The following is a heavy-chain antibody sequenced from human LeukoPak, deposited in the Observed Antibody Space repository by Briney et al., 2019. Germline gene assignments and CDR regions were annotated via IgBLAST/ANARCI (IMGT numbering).Heavy chain of an antibody. D-gene: IGHD4-17*01. CDR1: GYTFTSYG. J-gene: IGHJ4*02. CDR3: ARAVVTTVKCSDY. CDR2: ISAYNGNT. Sequence: ASVKVSCKASGYTFTSYGISWVRQAPGQGLEWMGWISAYNGNTNYAQKLQGRVTMTTDTSTSTAYVELRSLRSDDTAVYYCARAVVTTVKCSDYWGQGTLVTVSS. V-gene: IGHV1-18*01.